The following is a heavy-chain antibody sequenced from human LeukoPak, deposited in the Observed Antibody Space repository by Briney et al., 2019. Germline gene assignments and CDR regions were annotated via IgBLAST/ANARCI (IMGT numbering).Heavy chain of an antibody. Sequence: SETLSLTCTVSGGSISSSSYYWGWIRQPPGKGLEWIGSIYYSGSTYYNPSLKSRVTISVDTSKNQFSLKLSSVTAADTAVYYCASLAAVAGWGTYYYYYGMDVWGQGTTVTVS. V-gene: IGHV4-39*01. CDR3: ASLAAVAGWGTYYYYYGMDV. CDR2: IYYSGST. J-gene: IGHJ6*02. CDR1: GGSISSSSYY. D-gene: IGHD6-19*01.